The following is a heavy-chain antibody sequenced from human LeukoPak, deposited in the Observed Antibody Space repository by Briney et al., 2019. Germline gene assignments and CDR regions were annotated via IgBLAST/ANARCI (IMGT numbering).Heavy chain of an antibody. V-gene: IGHV5-51*01. CDR3: ARVGIAVAGVGGYFDY. CDR1: GYSFTSYW. CDR2: IYPGDSDT. D-gene: IGHD6-19*01. Sequence: GESLQISCKGSGYSFTSYWIGWVRQMPGKGLEWMGIIYPGDSDTRYSPSFQGQVTISADKSISTAYLQWSSLKASDTAMYYCARVGIAVAGVGGYFDYWGQGTLVTVSS. J-gene: IGHJ4*02.